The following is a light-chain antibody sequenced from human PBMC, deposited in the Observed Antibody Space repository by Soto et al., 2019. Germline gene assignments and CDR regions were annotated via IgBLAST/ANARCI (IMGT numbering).Light chain of an antibody. V-gene: IGKV3-11*01. Sequence: ENVLTQSPGTLSLSPGERATLSCRASQSVGTYLAWYQHKPGQAPRLLIFDASKSATGIPARFSGSGSGTDFTITISSLEPEDFAVYYCQHRSNWPSWTFGEGTKVEIK. CDR3: QHRSNWPSWT. J-gene: IGKJ1*01. CDR1: QSVGTY. CDR2: DAS.